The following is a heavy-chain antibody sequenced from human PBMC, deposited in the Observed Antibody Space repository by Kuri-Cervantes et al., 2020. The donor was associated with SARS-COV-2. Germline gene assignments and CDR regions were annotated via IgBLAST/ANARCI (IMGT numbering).Heavy chain of an antibody. Sequence: GGSLRLSCAPSGFTFSRYAMIWVRQAPGKGLEWISAIRGGGYTTYYADSVKSRFTISRDNFKNTLYLQMNNLRAEDTAVYYCAKDPNGDYVGAFDFWGQGTLVTVSS. J-gene: IGHJ3*01. CDR1: GFTFSRYA. V-gene: IGHV3-23*01. CDR3: AKDPNGDYVGAFDF. CDR2: IRGGGYTT. D-gene: IGHD4-17*01.